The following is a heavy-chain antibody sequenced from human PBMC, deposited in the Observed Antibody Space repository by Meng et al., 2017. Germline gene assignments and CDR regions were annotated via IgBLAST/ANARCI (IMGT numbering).Heavy chain of an antibody. Sequence: QLVRCRGGVINTWEIICFTYVTSGLWLPYSMMSLVSQAAGKVLEFVGRIERKIDCGKIYYATPVKGRFTISTDDSKNTLELQMDSLINEDTAVYFCATGASAADHWGQGTLVTVSS. CDR3: ATGASAADH. CDR2: IERKIDCGKI. D-gene: IGHD6-13*01. J-gene: IGHJ4*02. V-gene: IGHV3-15*04. CDR1: GLWLPYSM.